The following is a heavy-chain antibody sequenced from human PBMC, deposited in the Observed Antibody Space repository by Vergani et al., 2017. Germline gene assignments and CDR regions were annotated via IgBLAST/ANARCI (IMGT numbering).Heavy chain of an antibody. CDR1: GFSFNSYW. CDR2: IKSDGSIT. D-gene: IGHD4-17*01. V-gene: IGHV3-74*03. Sequence: DVHLAESGGGFFQPGGSLRLSCSASGFSFNSYWMHWVRQVPGKGLLWVSRIKSDGSITAYADSVKGRFTISRDNAQNTLYLQMNSLRAEDTAVYYCARDDYGDPFDYWGQGTLVTVSS. CDR3: ARDDYGDPFDY. J-gene: IGHJ4*02.